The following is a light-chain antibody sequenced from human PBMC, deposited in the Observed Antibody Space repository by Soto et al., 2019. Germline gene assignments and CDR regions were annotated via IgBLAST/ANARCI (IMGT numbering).Light chain of an antibody. CDR1: SRDVGGYSY. CDR2: EVN. J-gene: IGLJ3*02. V-gene: IGLV2-14*01. CDR3: SSYTSSRTPV. Sequence: QSVLTHPASVSWSPGQSITISCTGTSRDVGGYSYVSWYQHHPGKAPKLMIYEVNNRPSGVSNRFSGSKSGNTASLTISGLQAEDEADYYCSSYTSSRTPVFGGGTKVTVL.